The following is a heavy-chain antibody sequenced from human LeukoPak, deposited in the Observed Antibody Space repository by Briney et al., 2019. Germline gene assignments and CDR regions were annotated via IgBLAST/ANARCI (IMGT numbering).Heavy chain of an antibody. D-gene: IGHD2-21*02. CDR1: GGSISSYY. Sequence: SETLSLTCTVSGGSISSYYWSWIRQPPGKGLEGIGYIYYSGSTNYNPSLKSRVTISVDASKNQFSLKLSSVTAADTAVYYCARVPLSCGGDCYSEAFYFDYWGQGTLVTVSS. CDR2: IYYSGST. V-gene: IGHV4-59*01. J-gene: IGHJ4*02. CDR3: ARVPLSCGGDCYSEAFYFDY.